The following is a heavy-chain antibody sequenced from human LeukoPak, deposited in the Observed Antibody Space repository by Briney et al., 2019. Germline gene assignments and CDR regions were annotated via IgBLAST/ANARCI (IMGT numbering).Heavy chain of an antibody. CDR2: IYPGDSDT. J-gene: IGHJ4*02. CDR3: ATTVTTHFDY. CDR1: GYSFTNYW. D-gene: IGHD4-17*01. Sequence: GAALKTSSKSSGYSFTNYWNGWGRQMPGKGVEWMGIIYPGDSDTRYSPSFQGQVTISADKSISTAYLQWNSLKASDTAMHYCATTVTTHFDYGGQGTLVTVSS. V-gene: IGHV5-51*01.